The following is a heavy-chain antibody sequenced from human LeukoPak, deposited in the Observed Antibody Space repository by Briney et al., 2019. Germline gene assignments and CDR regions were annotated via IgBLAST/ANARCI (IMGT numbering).Heavy chain of an antibody. CDR1: GGSFSGYY. Sequence: SETLSLTCADYGGSFSGYYWSWIRQPPGKGLEWIGEINHSGSTNYNPSLKSRVTISVDTSKNQFSLKLSSVTAADTAVYYCARVSPYCSGGSCYFDYWGQGTLVTVSS. CDR2: INHSGST. D-gene: IGHD2-15*01. CDR3: ARVSPYCSGGSCYFDY. J-gene: IGHJ4*02. V-gene: IGHV4-34*01.